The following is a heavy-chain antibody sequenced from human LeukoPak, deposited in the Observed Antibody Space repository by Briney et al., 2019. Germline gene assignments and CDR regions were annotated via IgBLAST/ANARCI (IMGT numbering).Heavy chain of an antibody. J-gene: IGHJ4*02. Sequence: GGSLRLSCAASGFTFSSYSMNWVRQAPGKGLEWVSSISSSSSYIYYADSVKGRFTISRDNAKNSLYLQMNSLRAEDTAVYYCARDHHNYYDSSGYYPGNCWGQGTLVTVSS. CDR2: ISSSSSYI. D-gene: IGHD3-22*01. V-gene: IGHV3-21*01. CDR3: ARDHHNYYDSSGYYPGNC. CDR1: GFTFSSYS.